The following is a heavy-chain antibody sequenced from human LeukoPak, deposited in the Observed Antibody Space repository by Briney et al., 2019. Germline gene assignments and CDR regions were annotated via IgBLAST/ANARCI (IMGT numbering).Heavy chain of an antibody. D-gene: IGHD6-19*01. CDR2: IYYSGST. Sequence: SETLSLTCIVSSGSISSSNYYWGWIRQPPGKGLEWIGSIYYSGSTYYNPSLKSRVTISIDTSKKNFSLNLSSVTAADTAVYYCARINGWSGAQYYFDSWGQRTLVTVSS. CDR1: SGSISSSNYY. V-gene: IGHV4-39*07. J-gene: IGHJ4*02. CDR3: ARINGWSGAQYYFDS.